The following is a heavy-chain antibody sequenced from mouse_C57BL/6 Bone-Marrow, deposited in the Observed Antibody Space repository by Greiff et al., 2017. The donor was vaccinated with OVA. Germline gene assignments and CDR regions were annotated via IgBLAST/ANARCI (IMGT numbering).Heavy chain of an antibody. J-gene: IGHJ1*03. CDR2: ISSGSSTI. CDR1: GFTFSDYG. V-gene: IGHV5-17*01. Sequence: EVKLMESGGGLVKPGGSLKLSCAASGFTFSDYGMHWVRQAPEKGLEWVAYISSGSSTIYYADTVKGRFTISRDNAKNTLFLQMTSLRSEDTAMYYCASVVRRYFDVWGTGTTVTVSS. D-gene: IGHD1-1*01. CDR3: ASVVRRYFDV.